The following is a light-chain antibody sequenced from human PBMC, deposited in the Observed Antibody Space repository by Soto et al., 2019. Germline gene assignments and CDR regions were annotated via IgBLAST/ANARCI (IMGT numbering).Light chain of an antibody. CDR1: QTISKY. CDR2: GAS. CDR3: QQYGSSPLT. Sequence: EIVLTQSPAALSLPPGERATIFCKTSQTISKYLVWYQQKPGQAPRLLIYGASSRATGIPDRFSGSGSGTDFTLTISRLEPEDFAVYYCQQYGSSPLTFGGGTKVDIK. J-gene: IGKJ4*01. V-gene: IGKV3-20*01.